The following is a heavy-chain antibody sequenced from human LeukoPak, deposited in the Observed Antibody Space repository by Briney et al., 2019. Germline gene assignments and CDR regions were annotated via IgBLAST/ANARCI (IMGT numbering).Heavy chain of an antibody. CDR2: INHNGNVN. V-gene: IGHV3-7*03. D-gene: IGHD3-16*01. CDR3: ARGGGLDV. J-gene: IGHJ6*02. CDR1: GFTFSSYW. Sequence: GGSLRLSCAASGFTFSSYWMNWARQAPGKGLEWVASINHNGNVNYYVDSVKGRFTISRDNAKNSLYLQVSNLRAEDTAVYFCARGGGLDVWGQGATVTVSS.